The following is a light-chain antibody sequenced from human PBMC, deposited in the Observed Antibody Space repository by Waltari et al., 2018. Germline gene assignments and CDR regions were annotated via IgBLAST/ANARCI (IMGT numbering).Light chain of an antibody. CDR2: DVS. V-gene: IGLV2-14*01. J-gene: IGLJ2*01. CDR3: SSQSSNDVVL. Sequence: QSALTQPASVSGSPGQSVTIFCAGTSNDVGGYNSVSWYQEHPGQAPRFLIYDVSDRPSGVSDRFSGSKSGNTASLTISGLQAEDEADYYCSSQSSNDVVLFGGGTKLTVL. CDR1: SNDVGGYNS.